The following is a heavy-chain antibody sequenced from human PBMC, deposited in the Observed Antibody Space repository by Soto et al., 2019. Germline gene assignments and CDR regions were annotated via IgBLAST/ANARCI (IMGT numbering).Heavy chain of an antibody. J-gene: IGHJ5*02. CDR3: AKDRGRIADNWFDP. V-gene: IGHV3-30*18. Sequence: VQLVESGGAVVQPGRSLRLSCAASGFTFSSYGMHWVRQAPGKGLEWVAVISYDGSDKYYADSVKGRFTISRDTSKNTLYLQMNSLRAEDTAVYYCAKDRGRIADNWFDPWGQGTLVTVSS. CDR2: ISYDGSDK. D-gene: IGHD6-13*01. CDR1: GFTFSSYG.